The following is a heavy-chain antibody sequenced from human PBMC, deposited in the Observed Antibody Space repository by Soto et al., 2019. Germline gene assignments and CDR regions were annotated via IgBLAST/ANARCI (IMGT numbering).Heavy chain of an antibody. Sequence: SETLSLTCAVSGGSISCGGYYWGWIRQPPGKGLEWIGSIYYSGSTYYNPSLKSRVTISVDTSKNQFSLKLSSVTAADTAVYYCARSDGCLELNPVYYYYGMDVWGQGTTVTVSS. CDR1: GGSISCGGYY. V-gene: IGHV4-39*01. CDR2: IYYSGST. CDR3: ARSDGCLELNPVYYYYGMDV. D-gene: IGHD1-26*01. J-gene: IGHJ6*02.